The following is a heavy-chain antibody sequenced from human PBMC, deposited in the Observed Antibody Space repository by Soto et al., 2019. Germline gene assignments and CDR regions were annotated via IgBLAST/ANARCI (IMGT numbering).Heavy chain of an antibody. Sequence: QITLKESGPTLVKPTQTLTLTCTFSGFSLSTRAVGVGWIRQPPGKALEWLAVIYWNDDKRYSPSLKSRLTITKDTSKNQVVLTVTNMDPVDTATYYCAHSPYSYGLYYFDYWGQGTLVTVAS. CDR3: AHSPYSYGLYYFDY. V-gene: IGHV2-5*01. CDR1: GFSLSTRAVG. J-gene: IGHJ4*02. D-gene: IGHD5-18*01. CDR2: IYWNDDK.